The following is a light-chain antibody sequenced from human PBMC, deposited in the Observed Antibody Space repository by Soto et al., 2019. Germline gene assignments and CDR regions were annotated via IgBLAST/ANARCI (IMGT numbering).Light chain of an antibody. CDR1: QGISNW. V-gene: IGKV1D-12*01. J-gene: IGKJ3*01. CDR3: QQGNSLPFT. Sequence: DIQMTQSPSSVSASVGDRVSITCRASQGISNWLAWYQQKPGRAPKLLIYAASSLQSGVSSRFSGSGSGTDFTLTISSMQPEDFANYYCQQGNSLPFTFGPGTKLDIK. CDR2: AAS.